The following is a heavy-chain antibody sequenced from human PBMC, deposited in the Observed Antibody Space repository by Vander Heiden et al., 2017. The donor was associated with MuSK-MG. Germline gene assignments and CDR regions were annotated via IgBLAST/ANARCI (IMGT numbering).Heavy chain of an antibody. V-gene: IGHV1-8*02. D-gene: IGHD2-2*01. CDR2: MNPKTGST. J-gene: IGHJ5*02. Sequence: QVQLMQSGAEVKKTGASVKVACKASGYTFIDYEILWVRQVAGQGFEWMGWMNPKTGSTASAETFEDRVSMTANISTNTAYMELRSLRSQDTALYYCVRGCYAGWWFDPWGQGTLVTVS. CDR3: VRGCYAGWWFDP. CDR1: GYTFIDYE.